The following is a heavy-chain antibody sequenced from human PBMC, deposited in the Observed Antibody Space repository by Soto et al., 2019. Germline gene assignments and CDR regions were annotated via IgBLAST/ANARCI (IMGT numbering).Heavy chain of an antibody. D-gene: IGHD3-10*01. Sequence: QVQLVQSGAEVRQPRASVKVSCKASGYSFTTYGMSWVRQAPGQGLEYMGWINGYGHGAKYVQRFQGRFSMTTDTSTNTVYMYLRSLTSDDTAVYYCVRDLNGDFYYWGQGTVVIVSP. V-gene: IGHV1-18*01. CDR2: INGYGHGA. CDR1: GYSFTTYG. CDR3: VRDLNGDFYY. J-gene: IGHJ4*02.